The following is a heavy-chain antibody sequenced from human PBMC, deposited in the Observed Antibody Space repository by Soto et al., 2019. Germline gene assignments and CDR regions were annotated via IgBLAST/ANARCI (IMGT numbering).Heavy chain of an antibody. CDR2: IFATSTTI. Sequence: GGSLRLSCVASGFTFSSYSMVWVRQAPGKGLEWVSYIFATSTTIYYADSVKGRFTVSGDNAQNSLFLLMNSLRAEDTAVYYCARDKDWAFDYWGQGTLVTVSS. CDR1: GFTFSSYS. V-gene: IGHV3-48*04. CDR3: ARDKDWAFDY. J-gene: IGHJ4*02. D-gene: IGHD3-9*01.